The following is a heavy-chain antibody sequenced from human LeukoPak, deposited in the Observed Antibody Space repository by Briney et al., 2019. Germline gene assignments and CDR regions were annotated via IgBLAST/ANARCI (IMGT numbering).Heavy chain of an antibody. CDR1: GFTFSSYG. V-gene: IGHV3-48*04. J-gene: IGHJ4*02. CDR2: ISSSGSTI. D-gene: IGHD4-17*01. CDR3: ARVTYGDYGEALSGFDY. Sequence: GSLRLSCAASGFTFSSYGMHWIRQAPGKGLEWVSYISSSGSTIYYADSVKGRFTISRDNAKNSLYLQMNSLRAEDTAVYYCARVTYGDYGEALSGFDYWGQGTLVTVSS.